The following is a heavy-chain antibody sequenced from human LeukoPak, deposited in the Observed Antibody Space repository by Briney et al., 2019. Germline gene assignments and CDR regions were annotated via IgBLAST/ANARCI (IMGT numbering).Heavy chain of an antibody. CDR2: IYGGGST. CDR3: AKAHPIPTNKYYDSIVFDY. Sequence: GGSLRLSCAASGFTVSSNHMNWVRQAPGKGLEWVSVIYGGGSTYYAASVKGRFTISRHSSKNTLYLQMNSLRAEDTAVYYCAKAHPIPTNKYYDSIVFDYWGQGTLVTVSS. J-gene: IGHJ4*02. D-gene: IGHD3-22*01. CDR1: GFTVSSNH. V-gene: IGHV3-53*04.